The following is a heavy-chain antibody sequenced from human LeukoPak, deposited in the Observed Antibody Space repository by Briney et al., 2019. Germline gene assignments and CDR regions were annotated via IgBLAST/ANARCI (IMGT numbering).Heavy chain of an antibody. J-gene: IGHJ5*02. CDR1: GGSISSYY. CDR2: IYYSGST. CDR3: ARGYRLAAADPNWFDP. D-gene: IGHD6-13*01. V-gene: IGHV4-59*12. Sequence: SETLSLTCTVSGGSISSYYWSWIRQPPGKGLEWIGYIYYSGSTNYNPSLKSRVTISVDTSKNQFSLKLSSVTAADTAVYYCARGYRLAAADPNWFDPWGQGTLVTVSS.